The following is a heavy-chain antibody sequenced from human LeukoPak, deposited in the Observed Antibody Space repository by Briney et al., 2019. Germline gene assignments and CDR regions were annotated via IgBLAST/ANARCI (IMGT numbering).Heavy chain of an antibody. V-gene: IGHV4-34*01. D-gene: IGHD6-13*01. CDR2: INHSGST. CDR1: GGSFSGYY. J-gene: IGHJ4*02. Sequence: KASETLSLTCAVYGGSFSGYYWSWIRQPPGKGLEWIGEINHSGSTNYNPSLKSRVTISVDTSKNQFSLKLSSVTAADTAVYYCARVHIAAAGNYFDYWGQGTLVTVSS. CDR3: ARVHIAAAGNYFDY.